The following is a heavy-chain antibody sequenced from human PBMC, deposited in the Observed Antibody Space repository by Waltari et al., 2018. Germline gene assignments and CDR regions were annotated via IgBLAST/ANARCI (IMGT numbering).Heavy chain of an antibody. CDR3: ARDWGEYDYIWGSYRSYYFDY. Sequence: EVQLVESGGGLVKPGGSLRLSCAASGFTFSSYSMNWVRQAPGKGLEWVSSISSSSSYIYHADSVKGRFTISRDNAKNSLYLQMNSLRAEDTAVYYCARDWGEYDYIWGSYRSYYFDYWGQGTLVTVSS. CDR1: GFTFSSYS. J-gene: IGHJ4*02. V-gene: IGHV3-21*01. CDR2: ISSSSSYI. D-gene: IGHD3-16*02.